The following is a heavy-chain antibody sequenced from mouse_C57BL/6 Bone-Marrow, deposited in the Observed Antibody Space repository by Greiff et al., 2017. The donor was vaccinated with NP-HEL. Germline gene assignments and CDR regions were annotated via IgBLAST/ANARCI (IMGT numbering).Heavy chain of an antibody. V-gene: IGHV1-69*01. J-gene: IGHJ2*01. CDR2: IDPSDSYT. CDR1: GYTFTSYW. Sequence: QVQLQQPGAELVMPGASVKLSCKASGYTFTSYWMHWVKQRPGQGLEWIGEIDPSDSYTNYNQKFKGKSTLTVDKSSSTAYMQLSSLTSEDSAVYYCARLSYDGYYGFDYWGKAPLSQSPQ. D-gene: IGHD2-3*01. CDR3: ARLSYDGYYGFDY.